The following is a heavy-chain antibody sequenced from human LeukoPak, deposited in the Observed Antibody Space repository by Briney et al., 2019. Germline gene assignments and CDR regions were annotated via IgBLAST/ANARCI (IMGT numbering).Heavy chain of an antibody. Sequence: AASVQVSCKASGGTFSSYAISWVRQAPGQGLEWMGWISAYNGKTNYAQKLQGRVTMTTDTSTRTAYMELRSLRSDDTAVYYCASGDDYSKWGDYGDYHGWGQGTLVTASS. J-gene: IGHJ4*02. V-gene: IGHV1-18*01. CDR2: ISAYNGKT. CDR1: GGTFSSYA. D-gene: IGHD4-17*01. CDR3: ASGDDYSKWGDYGDYHG.